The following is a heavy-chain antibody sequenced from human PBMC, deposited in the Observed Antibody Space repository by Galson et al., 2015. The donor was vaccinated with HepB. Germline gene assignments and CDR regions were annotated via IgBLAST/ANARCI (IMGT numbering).Heavy chain of an antibody. CDR3: ARDGRYCGGDCHAFDI. J-gene: IGHJ3*02. CDR2: IWYDGSNK. Sequence: SLRLSCAASGFTFSSYGMHWVRQAPGKGLEWVAVIWYDGSNKYYADSVKGRFTISRDNSKNTLYLQMNSLRAEDTAVYYCARDGRYCGGDCHAFDIWGQGTMVTVSS. V-gene: IGHV3-33*01. D-gene: IGHD2-21*02. CDR1: GFTFSSYG.